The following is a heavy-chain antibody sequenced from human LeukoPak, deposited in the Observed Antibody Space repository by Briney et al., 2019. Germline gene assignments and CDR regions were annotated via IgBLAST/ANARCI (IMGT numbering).Heavy chain of an antibody. CDR3: ARLPRWELPGYYGMDV. D-gene: IGHD1-26*01. Sequence: PSETLSLTCTVSGGSISSYYWSWIRQPAGKGLEWIGRIYTSGSTNYNPSLKSRVTISVDTSKNQFSLKLSSVTAADTAAYYCARLPRWELPGYYGMDVWGQGTTVTVSS. J-gene: IGHJ6*02. CDR2: IYTSGST. V-gene: IGHV4-4*07. CDR1: GGSISSYY.